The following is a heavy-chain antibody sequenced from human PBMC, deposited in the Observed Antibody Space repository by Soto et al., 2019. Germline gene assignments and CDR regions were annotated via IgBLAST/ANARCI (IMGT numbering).Heavy chain of an antibody. V-gene: IGHV3-21*01. Sequence: GGSLRLSCAASGFTFSSYTMNWVRQAPGKGLEWVSSISSGSGYIYYADSMKGRFTISRDNAKNSLYLQMNSLRAEDTALYYCARGRLDCSGGSCVQYYFDYWGQGTLVTVSS. CDR1: GFTFSSYT. CDR2: ISSGSGYI. D-gene: IGHD2-15*01. CDR3: ARGRLDCSGGSCVQYYFDY. J-gene: IGHJ4*02.